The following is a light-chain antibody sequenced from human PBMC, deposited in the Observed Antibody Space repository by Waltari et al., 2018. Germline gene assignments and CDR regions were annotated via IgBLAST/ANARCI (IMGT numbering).Light chain of an antibody. J-gene: IGLJ3*02. Sequence: QSMLTQPPSASGTPGQKVTVSCSGGSSNIGPNTVNWYRQFPGTAPKLIIYANTQRPSGVPDRFSGSKSGASASLDIGGLESGDEAQYFCAAWDDSLNVWVFGGGTKVTVL. CDR3: AAWDDSLNVWV. CDR2: ANT. CDR1: SSNIGPNT. V-gene: IGLV1-44*01.